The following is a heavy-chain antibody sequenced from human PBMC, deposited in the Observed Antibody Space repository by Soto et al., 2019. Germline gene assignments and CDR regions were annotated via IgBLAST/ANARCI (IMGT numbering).Heavy chain of an antibody. J-gene: IGHJ6*02. CDR2: IMPFFDIA. CDR1: GGTFSRHS. Sequence: ASVKVSCKASGGTFSRHSITWVRQAPGDGLEWMGRIMPFFDIASYAQKFQGRVTITADKSTSTAYMEMSSLRSDDTAVYYCARIADGSTTSCSFPSRFRIRGYYYYYGLDVWGQGTMVTVSS. CDR3: ARIADGSTTSCSFPSRFRIRGYYYYYGLDV. D-gene: IGHD2-2*01. V-gene: IGHV1-69*02.